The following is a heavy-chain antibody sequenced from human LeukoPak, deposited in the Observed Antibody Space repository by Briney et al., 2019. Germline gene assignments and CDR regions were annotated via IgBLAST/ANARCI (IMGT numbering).Heavy chain of an antibody. CDR1: GFTFSSYG. CDR2: ISWNSGSI. D-gene: IGHD5-18*01. Sequence: GGSLRLSCAASGFTFSSYGMHWVRQAPGKGLEWVSGISWNSGSIGYADSVKGRFTISRDNAKNSLYLQMNSLRAEDMALYYCAKDRRKTAMDAFDIWGQGTMVTVSS. J-gene: IGHJ3*02. V-gene: IGHV3-9*03. CDR3: AKDRRKTAMDAFDI.